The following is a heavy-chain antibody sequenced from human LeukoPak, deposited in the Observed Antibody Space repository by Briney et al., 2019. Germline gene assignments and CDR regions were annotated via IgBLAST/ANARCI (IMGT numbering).Heavy chain of an antibody. Sequence: PSQTLSLTCTVSGGSISSGDYYWSWIRQPPGKGLEWIGYIYYSESTYYNPSLKSRVTMSVDTSKNQFSLKLSSVTAADTAVYYCAKGHIVGATSPPYYFDYWGQGTLVTVSS. V-gene: IGHV4-30-4*08. J-gene: IGHJ4*02. CDR1: GGSISSGDYY. CDR2: IYYSEST. D-gene: IGHD1-26*01. CDR3: AKGHIVGATSPPYYFDY.